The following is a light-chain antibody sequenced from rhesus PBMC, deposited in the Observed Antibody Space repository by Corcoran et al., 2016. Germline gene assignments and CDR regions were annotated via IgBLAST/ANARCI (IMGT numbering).Light chain of an antibody. CDR2: GVH. Sequence: QSVPTQPPSVSGSPGQSVTIPCTVTSGDLGDFNSVSWYQKHPGKAPKLLLYGVHDRPSGVSDRVSGSKSGNTASLNVSGLQAEDEADYYCCSYTTPYTFVFGGGTRLIVL. CDR1: SGDLGDFNS. J-gene: IGLJ1*01. V-gene: IGLV2S7*01. CDR3: CSYTTPYTFV.